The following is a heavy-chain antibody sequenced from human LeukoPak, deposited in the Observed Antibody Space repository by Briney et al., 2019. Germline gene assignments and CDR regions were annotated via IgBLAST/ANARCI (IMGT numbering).Heavy chain of an antibody. CDR2: ISGSGGST. Sequence: GGSLRLSCAASGFTFSSYAMSWVRQAPGKGLEWVSAISGSGGSTYYADSVKGRFTISKDNSKNTLYLQMNSLRAEDTAVYYCAKDLPKSVVVTAILDYWGQGTLVTVSS. D-gene: IGHD2-21*02. CDR1: GFTFSSYA. J-gene: IGHJ4*02. CDR3: AKDLPKSVVVTAILDY. V-gene: IGHV3-23*01.